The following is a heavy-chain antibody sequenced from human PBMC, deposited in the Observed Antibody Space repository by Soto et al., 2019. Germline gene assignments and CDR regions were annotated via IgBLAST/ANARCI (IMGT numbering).Heavy chain of an antibody. V-gene: IGHV3-66*01. Sequence: GGSLRLSCAASGFTISSNYVSWIRQEQGKGLEWVSVIYSGGSTYYADSVKGRFTISRDNSKNTLYLQMNSLRAEDTAIYYCVRDNSATFPATPGDEKTDWRGWWFDPWGQGTLVTVSS. D-gene: IGHD2-15*01. J-gene: IGHJ5*02. CDR1: GFTISSNY. CDR3: VRDNSATFPATPGDEKTDWRGWWFDP. CDR2: IYSGGST.